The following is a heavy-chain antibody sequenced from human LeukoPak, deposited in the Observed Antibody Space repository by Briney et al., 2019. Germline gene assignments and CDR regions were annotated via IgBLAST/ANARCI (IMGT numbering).Heavy chain of an antibody. D-gene: IGHD3-9*01. CDR3: ARGLDDILTGPDYFDY. CDR2: FISSSSTI. Sequence: GGSLRLSCAASGFTFSSYSMNWVRQAPGKGLGWVSYFISSSSTIYYADSVKGRFTISRDNAKNSLYLQMNSLRAEDTAVYYCARGLDDILTGPDYFDYWGQGTLVTVSS. J-gene: IGHJ4*02. CDR1: GFTFSSYS. V-gene: IGHV3-48*01.